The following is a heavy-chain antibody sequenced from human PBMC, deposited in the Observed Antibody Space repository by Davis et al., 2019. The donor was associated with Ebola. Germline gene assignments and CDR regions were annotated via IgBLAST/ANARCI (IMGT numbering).Heavy chain of an antibody. CDR1: GGTFSSYA. CDR3: ARDLWFRADAFDI. J-gene: IGHJ3*02. D-gene: IGHD3-10*01. CDR2: IIPIFGTA. V-gene: IGHV1-69*05. Sequence: SVKVSCKASGGTFSSYAISWVRQAPGQGLEWMGGIIPIFGTANYAQKFQGRVTMTRDTSTSTVYMELSSLRSEDTAVYYCARDLWFRADAFDIWGQGTMVTVSS.